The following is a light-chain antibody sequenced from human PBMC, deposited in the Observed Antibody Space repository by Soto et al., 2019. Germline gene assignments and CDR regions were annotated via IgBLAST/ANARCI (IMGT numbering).Light chain of an antibody. J-gene: IGLJ2*01. CDR2: SYN. V-gene: IGLV1-44*01. Sequence: QSVLTQPPSASGTPGQRVIISCSGSSSNIGSNTVNWYQLIPGTAPKLLIYSYNQRPSGVPDRFSGSKSDTSASLAISGLQSEDEAEYYCAAWDDILNGVLFGGGTKLTVL. CDR3: AAWDDILNGVL. CDR1: SSNIGSNT.